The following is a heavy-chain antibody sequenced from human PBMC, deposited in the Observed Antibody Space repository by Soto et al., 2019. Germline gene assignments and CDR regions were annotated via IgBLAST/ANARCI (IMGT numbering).Heavy chain of an antibody. J-gene: IGHJ4*02. CDR1: GGSLSGSF. CDR2: ISHSGST. V-gene: IGHV4-34*01. Sequence: SSETLSLTCAVSGGSLSGSFWIWIRQPPGKGLEWIGEISHSGSTNYNSSLRSRVTISVDTSKNQFSLKLTSVTAADTAVYYCARGKFWSADFDYWGQGTLVTVSS. D-gene: IGHD3-3*01. CDR3: ARGKFWSADFDY.